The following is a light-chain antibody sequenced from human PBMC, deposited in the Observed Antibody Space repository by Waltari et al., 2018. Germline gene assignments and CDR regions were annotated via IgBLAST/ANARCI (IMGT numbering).Light chain of an antibody. CDR2: GAS. V-gene: IGKV3-15*01. J-gene: IGKJ3*01. Sequence: EVVMTQSPAPLSVSPGERATLSCRASHGISSKLAWYQQKPGQAPRLLISGASTRATGIPARFSGSASGTEFTLTISSLQSEDSAVYYCQQYNTWPPTFGPGTTVDIK. CDR1: HGISSK. CDR3: QQYNTWPPT.